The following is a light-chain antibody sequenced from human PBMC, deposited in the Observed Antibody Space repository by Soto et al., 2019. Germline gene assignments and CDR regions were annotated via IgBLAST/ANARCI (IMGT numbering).Light chain of an antibody. Sequence: EAVLTQSPALLSVSPGERGSLSCRASESINSNLAWYQQKPGQPPRLLIYAASTRATDIPARFSGSGSETDFTLTLNSLQSEDFAFYYSQQYYFWPRTFGQGTKVEIK. V-gene: IGKV3D-15*01. CDR3: QQYYFWPRT. CDR1: ESINSN. CDR2: AAS. J-gene: IGKJ1*01.